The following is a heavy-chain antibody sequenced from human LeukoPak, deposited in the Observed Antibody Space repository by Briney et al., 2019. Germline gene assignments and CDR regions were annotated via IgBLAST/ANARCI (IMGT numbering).Heavy chain of an antibody. CDR2: IRSKLYGGTT. D-gene: IGHD6-13*01. CDR3: TRLFSESSSWALDY. V-gene: IGHV3-49*04. J-gene: IGHJ4*02. CDR1: GFSFGDYA. Sequence: GGSLRLSCTASGFSFGDYAMSWVRQAPGKGLEWVGLIRSKLYGGTTQYAASVKGRFTISRDDSKSIAYLQMNSLKTEDTAVYYCTRLFSESSSWALDYWGQGSLVTVSS.